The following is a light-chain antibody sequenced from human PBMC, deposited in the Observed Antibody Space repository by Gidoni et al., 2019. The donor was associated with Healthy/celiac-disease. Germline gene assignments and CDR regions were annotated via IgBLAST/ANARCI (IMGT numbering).Light chain of an antibody. CDR2: DAC. CDR3: QQYNSYSRT. J-gene: IGKJ3*01. Sequence: DIQMTQSPSTLSASVGDTVTITCRASQSISSWLAWYQQKPGKAPKLLIYDACSLESGVPSRFSGSGAGTEFTLTISSLQPDDFATYYCQQYNSYSRTFGPGTKVDIK. CDR1: QSISSW. V-gene: IGKV1-5*01.